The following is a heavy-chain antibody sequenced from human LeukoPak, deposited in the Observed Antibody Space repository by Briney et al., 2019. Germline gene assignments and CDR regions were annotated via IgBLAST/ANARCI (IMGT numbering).Heavy chain of an antibody. J-gene: IGHJ4*02. CDR1: GFIFTKYW. D-gene: IGHD2-2*01. CDR2: VNSDGSAT. V-gene: IGHV3-74*01. Sequence: QPGGSLRLSCAASGFIFTKYWMHWVRQAPGKGLVWVSHVNSDGSATSYADSVKGRFTISRDSAKNTLSLQMNSLRAEDTAVFYCVRVACSSMTSCATVDYWGQGTLVTVSS. CDR3: VRVACSSMTSCATVDY.